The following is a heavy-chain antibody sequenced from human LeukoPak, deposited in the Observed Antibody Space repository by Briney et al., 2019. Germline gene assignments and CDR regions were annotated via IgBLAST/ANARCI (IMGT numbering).Heavy chain of an antibody. V-gene: IGHV1-2*02. CDR1: GHTFTGYY. CDR2: INPNSGGT. CDR3: ARSLYYDSSGYTY. Sequence: ASVKVSCKASGHTFTGYYMHWVRQAPGQGLEWMGWINPNSGGTNYAQKFQGRVTMTRDTSISTAYMELSRLRSDDTAVYYCARSLYYDSSGYTYWGQGTLVTVSS. D-gene: IGHD3-22*01. J-gene: IGHJ4*02.